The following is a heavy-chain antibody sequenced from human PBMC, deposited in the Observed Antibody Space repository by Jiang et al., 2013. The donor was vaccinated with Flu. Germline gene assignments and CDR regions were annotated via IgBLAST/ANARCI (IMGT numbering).Heavy chain of an antibody. Sequence: ASGFTFSSYAMSWVRQAPGKGLEWVSAISGSGGSTYYADSVKGRFTISRDNSKNTLYLQMNSLRAEDTAVYYCAKDPGFDYYDSSGYPEGFDYWGQGTLV. CDR1: GFTFSSYA. CDR2: ISGSGGST. CDR3: AKDPGFDYYDSSGYPEGFDY. D-gene: IGHD3-22*01. V-gene: IGHV3-23*01. J-gene: IGHJ4*02.